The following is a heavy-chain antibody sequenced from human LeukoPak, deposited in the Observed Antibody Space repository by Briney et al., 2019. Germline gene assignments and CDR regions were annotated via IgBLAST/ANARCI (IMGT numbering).Heavy chain of an antibody. CDR1: GFTFSNYW. J-gene: IGHJ4*02. D-gene: IGHD3-10*01. V-gene: IGHV3-7*03. CDR3: ARDSLIQYSSGSYWGFDY. CDR2: IKTDGSDK. Sequence: GGSLRLSCAASGFTFSNYWMSSVRQAPGKGPEWVGDIKTDGSDKYYVGSVKGRFTISRDNAKNSLYLQMNSLRAEDTAVYYCARDSLIQYSSGSYWGFDYWGQGILVTVSS.